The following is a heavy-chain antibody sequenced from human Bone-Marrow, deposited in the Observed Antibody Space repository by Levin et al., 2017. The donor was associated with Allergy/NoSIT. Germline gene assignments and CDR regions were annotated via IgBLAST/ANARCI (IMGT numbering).Heavy chain of an antibody. Sequence: SLTNGDYYWSWIRQSPGKGLEWIGYIYYSGSTYYNPSLKSRVLISIDTSENQFSLKWKSVTAADTAVYFCARAAYYEFVWGSFRFFDHWGQGSLVTVSS. CDR3: ARAAYYEFVWGSFRFFDH. CDR1: SLTNGDYY. J-gene: IGHJ4*02. V-gene: IGHV4-30-4*01. D-gene: IGHD3-16*02. CDR2: IYYSGST.